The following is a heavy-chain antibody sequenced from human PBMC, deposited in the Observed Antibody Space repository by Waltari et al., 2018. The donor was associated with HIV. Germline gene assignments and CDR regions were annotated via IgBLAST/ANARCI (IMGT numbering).Heavy chain of an antibody. Sequence: QVQLVQSGAEVKKPGSSVKVSCKASGGTFSSYAISWVRQAPGQGLEWMGRISPILGIANYAQKFQGRVTITADKSTSTAYMELSSLRSEDTAVYYCARDLGGAAAPSMIPNWFDPWGQGTLVTVSS. D-gene: IGHD6-13*01. J-gene: IGHJ5*02. CDR1: GGTFSSYA. CDR2: ISPILGIA. CDR3: ARDLGGAAAPSMIPNWFDP. V-gene: IGHV1-69*04.